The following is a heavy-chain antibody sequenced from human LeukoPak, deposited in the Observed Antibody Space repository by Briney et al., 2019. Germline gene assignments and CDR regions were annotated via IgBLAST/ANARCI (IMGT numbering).Heavy chain of an antibody. V-gene: IGHV3-30*02. Sequence: GGSLRLSCVASGFTFSSYGMHSVRQPPGKGLEGVAFIRYAGSNKYYADSVKGRFTISRDNSKNTLYLQMNRLRAEDTAVYYCAKDYIAAAGDNWSDPWGQGTLVTVSS. D-gene: IGHD6-13*01. CDR1: GFTFSSYG. CDR2: IRYAGSNK. CDR3: AKDYIAAAGDNWSDP. J-gene: IGHJ5*02.